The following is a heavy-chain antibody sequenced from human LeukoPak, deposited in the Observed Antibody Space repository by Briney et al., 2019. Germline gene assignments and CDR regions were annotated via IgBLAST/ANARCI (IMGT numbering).Heavy chain of an antibody. D-gene: IGHD5-12*01. CDR3: ARDLGGYDDDAFDI. J-gene: IGHJ3*02. CDR1: GGSISSYY. V-gene: IGHV4-39*07. CDR2: IYYSGST. Sequence: SETLSLTCTVSGGSISSYYWGWIRQPPGKGLEWIGSIYYSGSTYYNPSLKSRVTISVDTSKNQFSLKLSSVTAADTAVYYCARDLGGYDDDAFDIWGQGTMVTVSS.